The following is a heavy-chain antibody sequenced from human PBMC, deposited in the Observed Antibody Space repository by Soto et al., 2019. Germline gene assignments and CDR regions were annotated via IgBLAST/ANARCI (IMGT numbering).Heavy chain of an antibody. V-gene: IGHV4-4*07. D-gene: IGHD3-3*01. J-gene: IGHJ5*02. CDR1: GGTISGYY. CDR3: ARGQRFSDWFDP. Sequence: PSETLSLTCSVSGGTISGYYWTWIRQPAGKGLEWIGRIYSSGNTKYNPSLQSRVTMSLDTSNNQFSLRLTSVTAAETAVYYCARGQRFSDWFDPWGQGTLVT. CDR2: IYSSGNT.